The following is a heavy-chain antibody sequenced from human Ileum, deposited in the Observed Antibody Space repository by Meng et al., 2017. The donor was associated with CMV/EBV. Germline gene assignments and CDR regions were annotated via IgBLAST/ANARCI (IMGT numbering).Heavy chain of an antibody. CDR2: ISTYTRNT. CDR1: GDNIPSFG. V-gene: IGHV1-18*01. D-gene: IGHD2-8*02. Sequence: QVLLVQAGAEVRKPGASLKHACKAAGDNIPSFGCNWVRQATGQGVQWMGWISTYTRNTKNAQKFRDRVTLHTDKSTSPVYIDLTGLRSDDTAVYYCARVPRLVVSDSFDYWGQGTLVTVSS. J-gene: IGHJ4*02. CDR3: ARVPRLVVSDSFDY.